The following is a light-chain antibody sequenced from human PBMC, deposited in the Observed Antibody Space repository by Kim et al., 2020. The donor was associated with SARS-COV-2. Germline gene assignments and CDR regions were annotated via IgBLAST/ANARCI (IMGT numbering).Light chain of an antibody. Sequence: SASVGDRVTITCRASQSIRSYLNWYQQKPGKAPKVLIYAASSLQSGVPPRFSGSGSGTDFTLTISSLQPEDSATYYCQQSYSTPYTFGQGTKLEI. J-gene: IGKJ2*01. CDR1: QSIRSY. CDR3: QQSYSTPYT. V-gene: IGKV1-39*01. CDR2: AAS.